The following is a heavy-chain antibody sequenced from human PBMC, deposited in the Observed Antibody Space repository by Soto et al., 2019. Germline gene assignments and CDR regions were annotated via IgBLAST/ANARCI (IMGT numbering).Heavy chain of an antibody. CDR2: IYTSGST. V-gene: IGHV4-4*07. D-gene: IGHD6-6*01. CDR1: GGSISSYY. CDR3: ARDRSEYSSSFWYFDL. J-gene: IGHJ2*01. Sequence: QVQLQESGPGLVKPSETLSLTCTVSGGSISSYYWSWIRQPAGKGLEWIGRIYTSGSTNYNPSLKSRVTMSVDTSKNQFSLKLSSVTAADTAVYYCARDRSEYSSSFWYFDLWGRGTLVTVSS.